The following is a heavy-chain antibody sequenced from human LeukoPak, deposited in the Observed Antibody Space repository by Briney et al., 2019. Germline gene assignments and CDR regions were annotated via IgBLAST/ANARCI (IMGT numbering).Heavy chain of an antibody. D-gene: IGHD3-9*01. CDR3: ARDKRYFDWLLRFDY. CDR1: GFTFINYA. V-gene: IGHV3-23*01. CDR2: INGLGDGI. J-gene: IGHJ4*02. Sequence: GGSLRLSCAASGFTFINYAMSWVRQSPGKGLEWVSGINGLGDGIYYADSVKGRFTISRDNSKNTLYLQMNSLRAEDTAVYYCARDKRYFDWLLRFDYWGQGTLVTVSS.